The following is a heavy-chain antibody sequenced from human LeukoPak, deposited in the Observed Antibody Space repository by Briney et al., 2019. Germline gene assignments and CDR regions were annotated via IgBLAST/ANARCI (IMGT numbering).Heavy chain of an antibody. CDR1: GFTFGDYA. CDR2: IRSKAYGGTT. CDR3: TRVDTYDYDSSGYYSNYYFDY. V-gene: IGHV3-49*03. D-gene: IGHD3-22*01. Sequence: GGSLRLSCTASGFTFGDYAMSWFRQAPGKGLEWVGFIRSKAYGGTTEYAASVKGRFTISRDDSKSIAYLQMNSLKTEDTAVYYCTRVDTYDYDSSGYYSNYYFDYWGQGTLVTVSS. J-gene: IGHJ4*02.